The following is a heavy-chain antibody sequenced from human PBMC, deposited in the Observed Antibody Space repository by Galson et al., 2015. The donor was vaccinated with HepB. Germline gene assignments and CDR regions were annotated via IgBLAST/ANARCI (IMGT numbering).Heavy chain of an antibody. J-gene: IGHJ4*02. CDR1: GFTFSSYA. D-gene: IGHD6-19*01. V-gene: IGHV3-23*01. Sequence: RLSCAASGFTFSSYAMSWVRQAPGKGLEWVSAISGSGGSTYYADSVKGRFTISRDNSKNTLYLQMSSLRAEDTAVYYCAKASSSGWHYFDYWGQGTLVTVSS. CDR2: ISGSGGST. CDR3: AKASSSGWHYFDY.